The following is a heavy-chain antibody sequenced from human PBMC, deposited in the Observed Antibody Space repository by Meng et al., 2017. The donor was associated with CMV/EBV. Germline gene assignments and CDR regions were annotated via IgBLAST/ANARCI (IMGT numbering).Heavy chain of an antibody. J-gene: IGHJ4*02. CDR2: IKSKIDGGKI. CDR1: GFTFTSAA. V-gene: IGHV3-15*01. D-gene: IGHD2-15*01. Sequence: LSCAASGFTFTSAAMTWVRQASGKGLEWIGRIKSKIDGGKIDYAAPVRGRFAISRDDSKATVYLQIDTLEIEDTGMYYCTTLLRGFWGQGTLVTVSS. CDR3: TTLLRGF.